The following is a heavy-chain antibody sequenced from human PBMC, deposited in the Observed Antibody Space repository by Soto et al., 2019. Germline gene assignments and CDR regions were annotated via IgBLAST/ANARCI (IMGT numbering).Heavy chain of an antibody. V-gene: IGHV3-23*01. Sequence: EVQLLESGGGLVQPGGSLRLSCAASAFTFSNYAMNWVRPTPGEGLGWGSAISGSGGRTYYADSGKGRFTISRDNSKNTLYLQMNSLRAEDTAVYYCATDSDIGYCISTNCRAFDYWGQGTLVTVSS. D-gene: IGHD2-2*01. CDR1: AFTFSNYA. J-gene: IGHJ4*02. CDR3: ATDSDIGYCISTNCRAFDY. CDR2: ISGSGGRT.